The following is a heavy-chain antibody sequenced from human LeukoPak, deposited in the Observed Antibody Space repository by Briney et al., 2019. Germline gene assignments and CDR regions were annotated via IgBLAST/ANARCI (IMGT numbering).Heavy chain of an antibody. CDR2: IWYDGTNK. Sequence: PGRSLRLSCAASRFTFSSYGMHWVRQAPGKGLEWVAVIWYDGTNKYYADSVKGRFTISRDNSKNTLYLQMNSLRAEDTAVYYCARDHFVGGHDYWGQGTLVTVSS. J-gene: IGHJ4*02. CDR1: RFTFSSYG. CDR3: ARDHFVGGHDY. V-gene: IGHV3-33*08. D-gene: IGHD4-23*01.